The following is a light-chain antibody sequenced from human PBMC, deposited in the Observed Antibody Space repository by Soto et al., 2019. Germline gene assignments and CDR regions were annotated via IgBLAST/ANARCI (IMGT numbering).Light chain of an antibody. CDR3: QQNYSATWT. CDR1: QDISTY. CDR2: AAS. J-gene: IGKJ1*01. Sequence: DIQMTQSPSSLSASVAHRLTITCRASQDISTYLNWYQQKPGKAPKLLIYAASTLQSGVPSRFSGSGSETDFTLTISSLQPEDFATYSCQQNYSATWTFGQGTNVDI. V-gene: IGKV1-39*01.